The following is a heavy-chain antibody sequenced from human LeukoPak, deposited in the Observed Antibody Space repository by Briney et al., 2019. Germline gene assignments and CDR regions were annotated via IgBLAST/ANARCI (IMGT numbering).Heavy chain of an antibody. CDR3: ARLGHYYDSSGPG. D-gene: IGHD3-22*01. CDR1: GGAFSSYA. J-gene: IGHJ4*02. CDR2: IIPIFGTA. V-gene: IGHV1-69*05. Sequence: SVKVSCKASGGAFSSYAISWMRQAPGQGLEWMGGIIPIFGTANYAQKFQGRVTITTDESTSTAYMELSSLRSEDTAVYYCARLGHYYDSSGPGWGQGTLVTVSS.